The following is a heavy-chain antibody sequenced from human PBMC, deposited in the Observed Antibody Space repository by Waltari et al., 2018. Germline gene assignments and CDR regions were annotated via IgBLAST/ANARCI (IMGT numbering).Heavy chain of an antibody. CDR2: IYYSGST. J-gene: IGHJ4*02. V-gene: IGHV4-59*11. Sequence: QVQLQESGPGLVKPSETLSLTCTVSGGSISSHYWSWIRQPPGKGLEWIGYIYYSGSTNYTPSLKRRVTISVDTSKNQFSLKLSSVTAADTAVYYCAREYCSGGSCPRGLGYWGQGTLVTVSS. D-gene: IGHD2-15*01. CDR1: GGSISSHY. CDR3: AREYCSGGSCPRGLGY.